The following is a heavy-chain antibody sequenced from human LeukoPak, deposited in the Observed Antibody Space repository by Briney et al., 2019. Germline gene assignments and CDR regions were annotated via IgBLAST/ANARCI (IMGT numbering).Heavy chain of an antibody. V-gene: IGHV3-15*01. Sequence: PGGSLRLSCAASGFTFSNAWMSWVRQAPGKGLEWVGRIKSKTDGGTTDYAAPVKGRFTISRDDSKNTLYLQMNSLKTEDTAVYYCTTDRRWRYNFVGYWGQGTLVTVSS. CDR2: IKSKTDGGTT. CDR1: GFTFSNAW. D-gene: IGHD1-1*01. CDR3: TTDRRWRYNFVGY. J-gene: IGHJ4*02.